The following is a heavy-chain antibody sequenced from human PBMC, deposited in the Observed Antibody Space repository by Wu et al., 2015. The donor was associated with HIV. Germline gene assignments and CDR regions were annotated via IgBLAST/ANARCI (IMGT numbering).Heavy chain of an antibody. J-gene: IGHJ6*02. CDR1: GYSISSGYY. Sequence: QVQLQESGPGLVKPSETLSLTCAVSGYSISSGYYWGWIRQPPGKGLEWIGSIYHSGSTYYNPSLKSRVTISVDTSKNQFSLKLSSVTAADTAVYYCARLTTVTKGYYYYGMDVWGQGTTVTVSS. V-gene: IGHV4-38-2*01. CDR2: IYHSGST. D-gene: IGHD4-17*01. CDR3: ARLTTVTKGYYYYGMDV.